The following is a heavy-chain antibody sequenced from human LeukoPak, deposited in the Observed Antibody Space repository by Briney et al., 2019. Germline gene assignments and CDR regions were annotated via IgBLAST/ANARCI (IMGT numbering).Heavy chain of an antibody. V-gene: IGHV3-21*01. D-gene: IGHD2-2*02. Sequence: PGGSLRLSCAASGFTFSNYTMNWVRQAPGKGLEWVSSISSSSGYIYYADSVKGRFTISRDNAKNSLYLQMNSLRAEDTAVYYCARSSPHCSSTSCYNDAFDIWGQGSMVTVSS. J-gene: IGHJ3*02. CDR1: GFTFSNYT. CDR3: ARSSPHCSSTSCYNDAFDI. CDR2: ISSSSGYI.